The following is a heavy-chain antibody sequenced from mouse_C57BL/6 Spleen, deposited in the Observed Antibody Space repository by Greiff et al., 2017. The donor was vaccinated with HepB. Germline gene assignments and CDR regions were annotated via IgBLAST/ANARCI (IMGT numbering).Heavy chain of an antibody. J-gene: IGHJ2*01. Sequence: VQLQQSGAELVRPGASVKLSCTASGFNIKDYYMHWVKQRPGQGLEWIGNINPSNGGTNYNEKFKSKATLTVDKSSSTAYMQLSSLTSEDSAVYYCARSGVITTVVSYYFDYWGQGTTLTVSS. D-gene: IGHD1-1*01. CDR3: ARSGVITTVVSYYFDY. V-gene: IGHV1-53*01. CDR1: GFNIKDYY. CDR2: INPSNGGT.